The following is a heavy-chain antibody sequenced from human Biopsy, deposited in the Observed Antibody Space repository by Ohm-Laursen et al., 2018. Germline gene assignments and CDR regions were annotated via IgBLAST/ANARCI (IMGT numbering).Heavy chain of an antibody. J-gene: IGHJ6*02. V-gene: IGHV4-59*11. Sequence: SETLSLTCTVSGGSMSDHYWSWLRQTPGKGLEWLGYIYYTGKTTYNPSLESRITISVDTSKNKFSLQLDSMTAADTAIYYCRRVWLWRGYGMDVWGQGTTVTVSS. CDR3: RRVWLWRGYGMDV. CDR2: IYYTGKT. D-gene: IGHD6-19*01. CDR1: GGSMSDHY.